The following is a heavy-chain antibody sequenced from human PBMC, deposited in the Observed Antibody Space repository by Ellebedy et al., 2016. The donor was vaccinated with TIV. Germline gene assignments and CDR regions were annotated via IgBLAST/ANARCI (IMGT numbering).Heavy chain of an antibody. D-gene: IGHD6-6*01. CDR1: GGSSSGYY. CDR2: IYYSGRT. V-gene: IGHV4-59*01. CDR3: ARMPVYSNSIGWFDP. J-gene: IGHJ5*02. Sequence: MPSETLSLTCTVSGGSSSGYYWSWLPQAPGKGLEWIGFIYYSGRTNFHPSLRSRVTISVDTSKNQFSLKLSSVTAEDTALYYCARMPVYSNSIGWFDPWGQGTLVTVSS.